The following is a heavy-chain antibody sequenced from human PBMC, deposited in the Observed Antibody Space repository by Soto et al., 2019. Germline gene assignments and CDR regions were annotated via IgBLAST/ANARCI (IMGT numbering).Heavy chain of an antibody. CDR1: GCTVSSNY. V-gene: IGHV3-66*01. CDR2: IYSGGST. J-gene: IGHJ3*01. D-gene: IGHD2-21*02. CDR3: ARGDRGAFDL. Sequence: GGSLRLSCAASGCTVSSNYRSWVRQAPGKGLEWVSVIYSGGSTYYADSVKGRFTISRDNSKNTLYLQMNSLRAEDTAVYYCARGDRGAFDLWGQGTMVTVSS.